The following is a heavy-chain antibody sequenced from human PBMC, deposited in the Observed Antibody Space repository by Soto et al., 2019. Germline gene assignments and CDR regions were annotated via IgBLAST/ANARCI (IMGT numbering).Heavy chain of an antibody. V-gene: IGHV3-53*01. J-gene: IGHJ5*02. CDR1: GFSVSSNY. CDR2: HYSGGST. D-gene: IGHD1-26*01. Sequence: GGSLRLSCAISGFSVSSNYLSWVRQAPGKGLEWVSVHYSGGSTYYADSVQGRFTISRDKSNNTLYLQMRRVRAEDTAVYFCARHRHPRGTVGATSPLDPWGQGTQVTAPQ. CDR3: ARHRHPRGTVGATSPLDP.